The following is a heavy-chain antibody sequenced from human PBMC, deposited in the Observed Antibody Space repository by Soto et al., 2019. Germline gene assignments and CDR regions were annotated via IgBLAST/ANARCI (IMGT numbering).Heavy chain of an antibody. Sequence: SETLSLTCTVSGGSISSSIYYWSWIRQPPGKGLEWIGEINHSGSTNYNPSLKSRVTISVDTSKNQFSLKLSSVTAADTALYYCARGRVGATSRYFDYWGQGTQVTVSS. CDR1: GGSISSSIYY. CDR3: ARGRVGATSRYFDY. V-gene: IGHV4-39*07. D-gene: IGHD1-26*01. CDR2: INHSGST. J-gene: IGHJ4*02.